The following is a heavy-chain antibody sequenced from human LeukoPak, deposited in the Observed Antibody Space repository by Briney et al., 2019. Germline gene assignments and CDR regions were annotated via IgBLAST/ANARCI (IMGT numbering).Heavy chain of an antibody. D-gene: IGHD2-21*02. V-gene: IGHV3-7*01. CDR2: INQDASEI. CDR1: GFPLGNAW. Sequence: GGSLRLSCTVSGFPLGNAWMFWVRQAPGKRLEWVGNINQDASEINYVDSVRGRFTISRDNAKNSLHLQMNSLRAEDTAVYYCATDRDNSDWQKRFDSWGQGTLVTVSS. CDR3: ATDRDNSDWQKRFDS. J-gene: IGHJ4*02.